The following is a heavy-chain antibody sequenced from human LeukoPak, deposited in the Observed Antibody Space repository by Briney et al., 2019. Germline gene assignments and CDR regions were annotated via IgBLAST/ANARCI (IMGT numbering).Heavy chain of an antibody. CDR3: ARARWTSTVTTYYLDF. D-gene: IGHD4-17*01. CDR1: GYIFTDYA. J-gene: IGHJ4*02. Sequence: ASVKVSCKASGYIFTDYAIQWVRQAPGQGLEWMGWINAGNGKTKYSQKFQGRVPITRDTSASTAYMELSGLRSDDTAVYYCARARWTSTVTTYYLDFWGQGTLVTVSS. V-gene: IGHV1-3*01. CDR2: INAGNGKT.